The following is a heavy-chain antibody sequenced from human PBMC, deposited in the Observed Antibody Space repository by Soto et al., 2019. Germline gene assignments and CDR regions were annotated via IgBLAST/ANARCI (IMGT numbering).Heavy chain of an antibody. D-gene: IGHD6-19*01. Sequence: SQTLSLTCAISGDSVSSNTAAWDWIRSSPSRGLEWLGRTYYRSNWRHDYAVSVKSRITVNPDTSKNHFSLQLNSVTPDDTAVYYCARGVAGSGFDLWGQGTLVTVSS. CDR3: ARGVAGSGFDL. CDR2: TYYRSNWRH. V-gene: IGHV6-1*01. CDR1: GDSVSSNTAA. J-gene: IGHJ4*02.